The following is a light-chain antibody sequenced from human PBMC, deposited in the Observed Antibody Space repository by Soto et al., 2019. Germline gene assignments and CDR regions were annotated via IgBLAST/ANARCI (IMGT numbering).Light chain of an antibody. V-gene: IGKV1-12*01. CDR2: TAS. J-gene: IGKJ5*01. CDR1: QGVSTW. Sequence: DIQMTQSTSSVSVSVGYRVSITCRASQGVSTWLAWYQQKPGKAPNLLIYTASSLQSGVPSRFSGSGSGTDFTLTINGLQPEDFATYYCQQAASLPITFGQGTGLEV. CDR3: QQAASLPIT.